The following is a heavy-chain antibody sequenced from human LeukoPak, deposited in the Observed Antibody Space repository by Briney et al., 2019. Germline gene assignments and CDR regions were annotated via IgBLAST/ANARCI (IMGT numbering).Heavy chain of an antibody. J-gene: IGHJ5*02. CDR1: GYTFTGYY. Sequence: GASVKVSCKASGYTFTGYYMHWVRQAPGQGLEWMGWINPNSGGTNYAQKFQGRVTMTRDTSISTAYMELSRPRSDDTAVYYCARVLRVTSWYGEEWFDPWGQGTLVTVSS. CDR3: ARVLRVTSWYGEEWFDP. CDR2: INPNSGGT. D-gene: IGHD6-13*01. V-gene: IGHV1-2*02.